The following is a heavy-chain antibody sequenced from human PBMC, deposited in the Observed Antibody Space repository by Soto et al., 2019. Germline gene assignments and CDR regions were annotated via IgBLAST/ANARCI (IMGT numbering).Heavy chain of an antibody. V-gene: IGHV1-46*01. CDR1: GYTFTSYY. J-gene: IGHJ6*02. D-gene: IGHD2-15*01. CDR2: INPSGGST. Sequence: ASVKVSCKASGYTFTSYYMHWVRQAPGQGLEWMGIINPSGGSTSYAQKFQGRVTMTRDTSTSTVYMELSSPRSEDTAVYYCARDPGGSSYYYYGMDVWGQGTTVTVSS. CDR3: ARDPGGSSYYYYGMDV.